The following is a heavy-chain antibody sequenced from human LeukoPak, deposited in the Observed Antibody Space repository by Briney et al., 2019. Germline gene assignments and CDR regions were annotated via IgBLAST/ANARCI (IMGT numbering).Heavy chain of an antibody. D-gene: IGHD3-10*02. Sequence: GGSLRLACAASGFTFSSYAMSWVRQAPGKGLEWVSAISGSGGSTYYADSVKGRFTISRDNSKNTLYLQMNSLKTEDTAVYYCTRLYVRKLGDSGVWGQGTLVTVSS. V-gene: IGHV3-23*01. CDR1: GFTFSSYA. J-gene: IGHJ4*02. CDR3: TRLYVRKLGDSGV. CDR2: ISGSGGST.